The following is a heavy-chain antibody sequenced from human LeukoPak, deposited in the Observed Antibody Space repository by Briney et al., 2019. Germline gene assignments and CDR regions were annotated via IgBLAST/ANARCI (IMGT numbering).Heavy chain of an antibody. CDR3: ARDQGIVVVPAANHPYMDV. D-gene: IGHD2-2*01. J-gene: IGHJ6*03. Sequence: GGSLRLSCAASGFTFSSYAMSWVRQAPGKGLEWVSAISGSGGSTYYADSVKGRFTISRDDSKNTLYLQMNSLRAEDTAVYYCARDQGIVVVPAANHPYMDVWGKGTTVTVSS. CDR1: GFTFSSYA. V-gene: IGHV3-23*01. CDR2: ISGSGGST.